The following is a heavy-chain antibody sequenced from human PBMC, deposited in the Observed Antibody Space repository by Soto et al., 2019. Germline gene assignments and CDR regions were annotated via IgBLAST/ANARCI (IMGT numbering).Heavy chain of an antibody. CDR1: GFSLSTSGVG. J-gene: IGHJ4*02. CDR2: IYWDNDK. D-gene: IGHD5-18*01. Sequence: QITLKESGPTLVKPTQTLTLTCTFSGFSLSTSGVGVGWIRQPPGKALEWLALIYWDNDKRYSPSLKSRLTINKDTSKNQVVLTMTNMDPVDTATYYCAHSPGYSYASHWGQGTLVTVSS. CDR3: AHSPGYSYASH. V-gene: IGHV2-5*02.